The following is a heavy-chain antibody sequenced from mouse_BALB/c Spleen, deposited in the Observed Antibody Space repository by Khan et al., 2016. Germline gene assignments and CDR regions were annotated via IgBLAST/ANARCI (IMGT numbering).Heavy chain of an antibody. Sequence: QIQLVQSGAELMKPGASVKISCKATGYTFSSYWIEWVKQRPGHGLEWIGEILPGSGSTNYNEKFKGKATFTADTSSNTAYMQLSSLTSEDSAVYSCARANYRASLAYWGKGTLVTVSA. CDR3: ARANYRASLAY. D-gene: IGHD2-14*01. CDR1: GYTFSSYW. V-gene: IGHV1-9*01. J-gene: IGHJ3*01. CDR2: ILPGSGST.